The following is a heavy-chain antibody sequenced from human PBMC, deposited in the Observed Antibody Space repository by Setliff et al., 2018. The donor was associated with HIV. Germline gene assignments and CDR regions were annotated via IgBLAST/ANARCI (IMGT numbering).Heavy chain of an antibody. D-gene: IGHD3-16*02. CDR1: GGSFTSYY. Sequence: PSETLSLTCAVYGGSFTSYYWTWIRQAPGKGLEWIGEMSHSGGANYNPSLKSRVSISVDTSKRQFSLKMTSVTAADTAIYSCATSNRWSCRPNYWCQGTVVTVSS. CDR2: MSHSGGA. CDR3: ATSNRWSCRPNY. J-gene: IGHJ4*02. V-gene: IGHV4-34*01.